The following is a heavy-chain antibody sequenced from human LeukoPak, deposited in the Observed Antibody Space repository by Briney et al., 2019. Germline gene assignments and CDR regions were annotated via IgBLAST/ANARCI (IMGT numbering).Heavy chain of an antibody. Sequence: GGSLRLSCAASGFTFSSYSMNWVRQAPGKGLEWVSYISSSSSTIYYADSVKGRFTISRDNAKNSLYLQMNSPRAEDTAVYYCARAPFFWSGYYFDYWGQGTLVTVSS. V-gene: IGHV3-48*01. CDR2: ISSSSSTI. J-gene: IGHJ4*02. CDR1: GFTFSSYS. D-gene: IGHD3-3*01. CDR3: ARAPFFWSGYYFDY.